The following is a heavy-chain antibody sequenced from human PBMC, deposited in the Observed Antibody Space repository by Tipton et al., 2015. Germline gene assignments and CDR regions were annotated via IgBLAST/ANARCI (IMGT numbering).Heavy chain of an antibody. D-gene: IGHD2-2*01. CDR1: GFTFSDYG. Sequence: SLRLSCAASGFTFSDYGMHWVRQAPGKGLEWVAVISWDGRNKYYADSVKGRFTVSRDTSKNTLYLQMDSLGADDTAVYYCARDYCSVTSCYGYWGQGTLVTVSS. CDR2: ISWDGRNK. J-gene: IGHJ4*02. V-gene: IGHV3-30*03. CDR3: ARDYCSVTSCYGY.